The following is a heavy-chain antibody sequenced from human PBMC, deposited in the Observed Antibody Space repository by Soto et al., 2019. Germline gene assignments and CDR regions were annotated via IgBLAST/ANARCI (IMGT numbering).Heavy chain of an antibody. Sequence: GGSLRLSCAASGFTFSSYWMSWVRQAPGKGLEWVANIKQDGSEKYHVDSVKGRFTISRDNAKNSLYLQMNSLRAEDTAVYYCARDFIAVAGTEGFDYWGQGTLVTVSS. CDR3: ARDFIAVAGTEGFDY. D-gene: IGHD6-19*01. CDR2: IKQDGSEK. CDR1: GFTFSSYW. J-gene: IGHJ4*02. V-gene: IGHV3-7*01.